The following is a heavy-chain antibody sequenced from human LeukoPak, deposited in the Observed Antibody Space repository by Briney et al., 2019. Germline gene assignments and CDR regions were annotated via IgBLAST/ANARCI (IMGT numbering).Heavy chain of an antibody. CDR1: GGSISSYY. V-gene: IGHV4-59*01. CDR2: IYYSGST. D-gene: IGHD2/OR15-2a*01. J-gene: IGHJ3*02. Sequence: SETLSLTCTVSGGSISSYYWSWIRQPPGKGLEWIGYIYYSGSTNYNPSLKSRVTISVDTSKNQFSLKLGSVTAADTAVYYCAREIGHAFDIWGQGTMVTVSS. CDR3: AREIGHAFDI.